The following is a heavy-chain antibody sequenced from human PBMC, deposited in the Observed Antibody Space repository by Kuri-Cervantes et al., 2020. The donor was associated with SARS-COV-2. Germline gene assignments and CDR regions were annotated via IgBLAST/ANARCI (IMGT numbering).Heavy chain of an antibody. V-gene: IGHV3-23*01. D-gene: IGHD6-19*01. CDR1: GFTFSSYA. CDR2: ISGSGGST. J-gene: IGHJ6*02. CDR3: TTDRAPGSGWYGYYYYYYGMDV. Sequence: GESLKISCAASGFTFSSYAMSWVRQAPGKGLEWVSAISGSGGSTYYADSVKGRFTISRDNSKNTLYLQMNSLKTEDTAVYYCTTDRAPGSGWYGYYYYYYGMDVWGQGTTVTVSS.